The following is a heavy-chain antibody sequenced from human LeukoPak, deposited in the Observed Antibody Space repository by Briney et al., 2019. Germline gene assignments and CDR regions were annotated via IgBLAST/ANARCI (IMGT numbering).Heavy chain of an antibody. Sequence: PGGSLRLSCAAYGFTFSSYAMSWVRQAPGKGLEWVSAISGSGGSTYYADSVKGRFTISRDNSKNTLYLQMNSLRAEDTAVYYCAKRRHDSSGYYRYWGQGTLVTVSS. CDR2: ISGSGGST. V-gene: IGHV3-23*01. CDR3: AKRRHDSSGYYRY. CDR1: GFTFSSYA. J-gene: IGHJ4*02. D-gene: IGHD3-22*01.